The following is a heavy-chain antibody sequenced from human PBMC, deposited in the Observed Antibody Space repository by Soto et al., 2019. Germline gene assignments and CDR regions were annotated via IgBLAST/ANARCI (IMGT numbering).Heavy chain of an antibody. J-gene: IGHJ6*02. CDR3: ARARIEDTNGYYSNYYGMDV. Sequence: QVQLVQSGAEVKKSGSSVKVSCRAYGGAFSNYAINWMRQAPGLRLEWMGGIIPIFGTATYAQKFQGRVTMIADTSTTTVYMELSSLRSDDTAAYYCARARIEDTNGYYSNYYGMDVWGQGTTVTVSS. CDR1: GGAFSNYA. V-gene: IGHV1-69*06. D-gene: IGHD3-22*01. CDR2: IIPIFGTA.